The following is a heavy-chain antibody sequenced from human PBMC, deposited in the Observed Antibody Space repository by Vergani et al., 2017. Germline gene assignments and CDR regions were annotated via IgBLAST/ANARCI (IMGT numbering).Heavy chain of an antibody. CDR1: GGTFSSYA. V-gene: IGHV1-69*17. Sequence: QVQLVQSGAEVKKPGSSVKVSCKASGGTFSSYAISWVRQAPGQGLEWMGGIIPIFGIANYAQKFQGRVTITADKSTSTAYMELSSLRSEDTAVYYCARDSGYCSGGSCYNYYYYYGMDVWSQGTTVTVSS. CDR3: ARDSGYCSGGSCYNYYYYYGMDV. J-gene: IGHJ6*02. CDR2: IIPIFGIA. D-gene: IGHD2-15*01.